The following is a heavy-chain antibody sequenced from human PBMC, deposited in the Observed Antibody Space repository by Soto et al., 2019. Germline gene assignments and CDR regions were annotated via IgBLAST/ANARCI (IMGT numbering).Heavy chain of an antibody. Sequence: GGSLRLSCAASGFTFSSYSMNWVRQAPGKGLEWVSSISSSSSYIYYEDSVKGRFTISRDNAKNSLYLQMNSLRAEDTAVYYCARDSSHIVVMVAATPKDYYYGMDVWGQGTTVTVSS. D-gene: IGHD2-15*01. V-gene: IGHV3-21*01. CDR3: ARDSSHIVVMVAATPKDYYYGMDV. CDR1: GFTFSSYS. J-gene: IGHJ6*02. CDR2: ISSSSSYI.